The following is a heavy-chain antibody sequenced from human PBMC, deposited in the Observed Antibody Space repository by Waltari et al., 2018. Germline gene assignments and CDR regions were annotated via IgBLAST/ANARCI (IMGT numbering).Heavy chain of an antibody. CDR1: GYTFTSYG. D-gene: IGHD2-2*01. CDR2: ISAYNGNT. J-gene: IGHJ6*02. CDR3: ARDLGYCSSTSCPAGYYYYYGMDV. V-gene: IGHV1-18*01. Sequence: QVQLVQSGAEVKKPGASVKVSCKASGYTFTSYGISWVRQAPGQGLEWMGWISAYNGNTNYAQKIQGRVTMTTDTSTSTAYMELRSLRSDDTAVYYCARDLGYCSSTSCPAGYYYYYGMDVWGQGTTVTVSS.